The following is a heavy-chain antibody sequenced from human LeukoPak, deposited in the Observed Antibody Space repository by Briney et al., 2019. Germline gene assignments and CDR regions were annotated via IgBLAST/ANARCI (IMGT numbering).Heavy chain of an antibody. D-gene: IGHD2-2*01. Sequence: SVKVSCKASGGTFSSYAISWVRQAPGQGLEWMGGIIPIFGTANYAQKFQGRVTITTDESTSTAYMELSSLRSEDTAVYYCARDFTSRVFRGYMDVWGKGTTVTVSS. V-gene: IGHV1-69*05. CDR3: ARDFTSRVFRGYMDV. CDR2: IIPIFGTA. CDR1: GGTFSSYA. J-gene: IGHJ6*03.